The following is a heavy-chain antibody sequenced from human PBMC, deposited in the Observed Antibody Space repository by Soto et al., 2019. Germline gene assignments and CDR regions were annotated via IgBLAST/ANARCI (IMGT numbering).Heavy chain of an antibody. CDR2: MNPNSGNT. D-gene: IGHD3-3*01. CDR1: GYTFTSYD. V-gene: IGHV1-8*01. Sequence: ASVKVSCKASGYTFTSYDINWVRQATGQGLEWMGWMNPNSGNTGYAQKFRGRVTMTRNTSISTAYMELSSLRSEDTAVYYCARVPYYDFWSGYLATKSSYYYYMVVWGKAPTITVSS. CDR3: ARVPYYDFWSGYLATKSSYYYYMVV. J-gene: IGHJ6*03.